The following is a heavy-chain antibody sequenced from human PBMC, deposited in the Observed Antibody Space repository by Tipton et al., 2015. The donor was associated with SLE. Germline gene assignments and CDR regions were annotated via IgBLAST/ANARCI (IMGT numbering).Heavy chain of an antibody. J-gene: IGHJ3*02. CDR2: ISGSGGST. CDR3: AKDLGDYYDSSGAFDI. CDR1: GFTVSSNY. Sequence: SLRLSCAASGFTVSSNYMSWVRQAPGKGLEWVSAISGSGGSTYYADSVKGRFTISRDNSKNTLYLQMNSLRAEDTAVYYCAKDLGDYYDSSGAFDIWGQGTMVTVSS. V-gene: IGHV3-23*01. D-gene: IGHD3-22*01.